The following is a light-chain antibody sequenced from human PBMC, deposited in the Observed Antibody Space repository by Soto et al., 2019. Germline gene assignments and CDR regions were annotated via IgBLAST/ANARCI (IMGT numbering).Light chain of an antibody. Sequence: QSVLTQPPSVSGAPGQRVTISCTGTTSNIGARYDVHWYQQLPGTAPKLLIYGNNNRPSGVPDRFSGSKSGTSASLAITGLEAEDEADYYCQSFDSSLSAVVFGGGTQLTVL. CDR2: GNN. CDR1: TSNIGARYD. CDR3: QSFDSSLSAVV. V-gene: IGLV1-40*01. J-gene: IGLJ2*01.